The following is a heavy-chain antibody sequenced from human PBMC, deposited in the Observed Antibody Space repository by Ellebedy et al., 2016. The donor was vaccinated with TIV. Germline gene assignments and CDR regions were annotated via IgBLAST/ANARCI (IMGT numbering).Heavy chain of an antibody. V-gene: IGHV5-51*01. CDR1: GYSFTSYW. J-gene: IGHJ4*02. CDR3: ARLGVTRAVNVGIDY. D-gene: IGHD3-16*01. CDR2: IYPGDSDT. Sequence: GESLKISXKGSGYSFTSYWIGWVRQMPGKGLEWMGIIYPGDSDTRYSPSFQGQVTISADKSISTAYLQWSSLKASDTAMYYCARLGVTRAVNVGIDYWGQGTLVTVSS.